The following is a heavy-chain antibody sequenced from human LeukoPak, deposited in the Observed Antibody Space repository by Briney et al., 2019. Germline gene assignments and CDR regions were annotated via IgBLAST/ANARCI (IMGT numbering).Heavy chain of an antibody. J-gene: IGHJ4*02. CDR3: ARNQRRLDY. V-gene: IGHV3-7*01. Sequence: PGGSLRLSCVGSGFTFSNAWMSWVRQAPGKGLELVANIKQDGSEKYYVDSVKGRFTISRDNAKNSLYLQMNSLRAEDTAVYYCARNQRRLDYWGQGTLVTVSS. CDR2: IKQDGSEK. CDR1: GFTFSNAW. D-gene: IGHD1-14*01.